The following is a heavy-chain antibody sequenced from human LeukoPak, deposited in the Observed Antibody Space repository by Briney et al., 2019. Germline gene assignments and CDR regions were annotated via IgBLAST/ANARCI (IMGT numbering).Heavy chain of an antibody. CDR3: ARGGGYYYDSSGPVGTPFDP. J-gene: IGHJ5*02. Sequence: PSETLSLTCAVYGGSFSGYYWSWIRQPPGKGLEWIGYIYHSGSTYYNPSLKSRVTISVDRSKNQFSLKLSSVTAADTAVYYCARGGGYYYDSSGPVGTPFDPWGQGTLVTVSS. D-gene: IGHD3-22*01. V-gene: IGHV4-34*01. CDR1: GGSFSGYY. CDR2: IYHSGST.